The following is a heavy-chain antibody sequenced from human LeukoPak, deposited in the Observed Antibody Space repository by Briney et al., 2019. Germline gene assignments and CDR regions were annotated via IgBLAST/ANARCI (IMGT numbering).Heavy chain of an antibody. CDR3: ARDKNPGIAAD. CDR1: GFTVSSNY. J-gene: IGHJ4*02. V-gene: IGHV3-53*01. Sequence: GGSLRLSCAASGFTVSSNYMSWVRQAPGKGLEWFSVIYSGGSAFYADSVKGRFTISRDNSKNTLYLQMNSLRAEDTAVYYCARDKNPGIAADWGQGTLVTVPS. CDR2: IYSGGSA. D-gene: IGHD6-25*01.